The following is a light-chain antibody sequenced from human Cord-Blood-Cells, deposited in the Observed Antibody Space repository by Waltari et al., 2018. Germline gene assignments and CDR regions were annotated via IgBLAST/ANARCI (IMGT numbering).Light chain of an antibody. CDR3: QSADSSGTSYV. CDR1: ALPKQY. V-gene: IGLV3-25*03. Sequence: SYELTQPPSVSVSPGQTARITCSGDALPKQYAYWYQQKPGQAPVLVIYKDSERPSGIPERFSGSSSGTTVTLTISGVQAEDEADHYCQSADSSGTSYVFGTGTKVTVL. CDR2: KDS. J-gene: IGLJ1*01.